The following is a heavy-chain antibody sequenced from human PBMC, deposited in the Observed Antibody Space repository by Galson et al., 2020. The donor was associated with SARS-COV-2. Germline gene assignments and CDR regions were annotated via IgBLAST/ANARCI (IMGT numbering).Heavy chain of an antibody. D-gene: IGHD3-3*01. V-gene: IGHV5-51*01. J-gene: IGHJ6*03. CDR3: ARHFAPSVYYYFWWGSSPSYYCYMDV. Sequence: KIGESLKISCKGSGYSFTSYWIGWVRQMPGKGLEWMGIIYPGDSDTRYSPSFQGQVTISADKSISTAYLQWSSLKASDTAMYYCARHFAPSVYYYFWWGSSPSYYCYMDVWCKVTTVTVS. CDR2: IYPGDSDT. CDR1: GYSFTSYW.